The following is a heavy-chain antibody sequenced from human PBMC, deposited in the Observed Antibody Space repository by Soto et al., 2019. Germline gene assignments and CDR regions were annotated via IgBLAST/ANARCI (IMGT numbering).Heavy chain of an antibody. J-gene: IGHJ4*02. CDR2: INYNGGTT. V-gene: IGHV3-23*01. Sequence: EVQLLESGGGWVQPGESLRPSCAASGFTFGTYAMDWVRQTPGKGLEWVSVINYNGGTTFYADSVKGRFTISRDNSDNTLYLQMNSLRAEDTAIYYCVKVGYCTGTSCPFDSWGQGTLVTVSS. CDR1: GFTFGTYA. CDR3: VKVGYCTGTSCPFDS. D-gene: IGHD2-8*02.